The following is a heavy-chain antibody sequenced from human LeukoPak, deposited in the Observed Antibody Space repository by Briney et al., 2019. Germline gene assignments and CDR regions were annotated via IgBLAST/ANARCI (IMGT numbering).Heavy chain of an antibody. V-gene: IGHV4-59*01. CDR1: GVSISSYY. J-gene: IGHJ5*02. Sequence: SETLSLTCTVAGVSISSYYWSWIRQPPGKGLEWIGYIYYSGSTNYNPSLKSRVTISVDTSKNQFSLKLSSVTAADTAVYYCARHGYSSGSLAWFDPWGQGTQVTVSS. CDR3: ARHGYSSGSLAWFDP. D-gene: IGHD6-19*01. CDR2: IYYSGST.